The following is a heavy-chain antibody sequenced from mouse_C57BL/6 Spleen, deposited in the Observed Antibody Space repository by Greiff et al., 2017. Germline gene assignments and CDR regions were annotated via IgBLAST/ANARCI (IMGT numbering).Heavy chain of an antibody. CDR3: ARSGSLYYFDY. J-gene: IGHJ2*01. V-gene: IGHV1-26*01. D-gene: IGHD2-2*01. CDR1: GYTFTDYY. Sequence: VQLQQSGPELVKPGASVKISCKASGYTFTDYYMNWVKQSHGKSLEWIGDINPNNGGTSYNQKFKGKATLTVDKSSSPAYMELRSLTTEDSAIYYCARSGSLYYFDYWGQGTTLTVSS. CDR2: INPNNGGT.